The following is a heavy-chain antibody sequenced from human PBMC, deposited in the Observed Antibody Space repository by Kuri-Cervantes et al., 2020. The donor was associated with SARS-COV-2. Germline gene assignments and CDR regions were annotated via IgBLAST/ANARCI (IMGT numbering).Heavy chain of an antibody. CDR3: ARGRVVAVAGWGWFDP. D-gene: IGHD6-19*01. V-gene: IGHV6-1*01. CDR1: GDSVSSNSAA. J-gene: IGHJ5*02. CDR2: TYYRSKWYN. Sequence: LRLSCAISGDSVSSNSAAWNWIRQSPSRGLEWLGRTYYRSKWYNDYAVSVKSRITINPDTSKNQFSLQLNSVTPEDTAVYYCARGRVVAVAGWGWFDPWGQGTLVTVSS.